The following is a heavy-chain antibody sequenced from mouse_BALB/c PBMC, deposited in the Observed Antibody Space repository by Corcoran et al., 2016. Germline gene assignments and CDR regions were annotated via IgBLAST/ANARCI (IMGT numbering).Heavy chain of an antibody. Sequence: EVQLQQSGPELVKPGASVKMSCKASGYTFTSYVMHWVKQKPGQGLEWIGYIYPYNDDTKYNEEFKGKATLTSDESSSTAYMELNSLTSEDSAVYYCAREVPGGCALDYWGQGTTLTVSS. V-gene: IGHV1S136*01. J-gene: IGHJ2*01. CDR2: IYPYNDDT. CDR1: GYTFTSYV. CDR3: AREVPGGCALDY.